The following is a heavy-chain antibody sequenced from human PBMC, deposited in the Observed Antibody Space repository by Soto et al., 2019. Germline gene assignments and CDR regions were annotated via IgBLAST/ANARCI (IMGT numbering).Heavy chain of an antibody. CDR1: GFTVSSNY. Sequence: GGSLRLSCAASGFTVSSNYMSWVHQAPGKGLEWVSVIYSGGSTYYADSVKGRFTISRHNSKNTLYLQMNSLRAEDTAVYYCARASGGATDAFDIWGQGTMVTVSS. J-gene: IGHJ3*02. V-gene: IGHV3-53*04. D-gene: IGHD1-26*01. CDR2: IYSGGST. CDR3: ARASGGATDAFDI.